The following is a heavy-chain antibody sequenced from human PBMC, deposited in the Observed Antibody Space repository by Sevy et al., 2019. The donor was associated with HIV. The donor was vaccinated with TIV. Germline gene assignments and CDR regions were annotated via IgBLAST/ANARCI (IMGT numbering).Heavy chain of an antibody. CDR3: ARSMEQQLDAFDI. CDR2: IYSYGKP. Sequence: SETLSLSCTVSGASIRDSSYYWAWIRQPPGKGLEWIGNIYSYGKPYYNSSLKSRVTISVDTSKNQFSLSLTSVTASDTAIYFCARSMEQQLDAFDIWGKGTMVTVSS. J-gene: IGHJ3*02. CDR1: GASIRDSSYY. V-gene: IGHV4-39*01. D-gene: IGHD6-13*01.